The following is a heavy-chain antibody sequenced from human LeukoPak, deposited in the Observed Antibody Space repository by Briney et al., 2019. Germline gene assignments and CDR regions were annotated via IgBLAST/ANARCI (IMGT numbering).Heavy chain of an antibody. CDR1: GFTFSTYA. D-gene: IGHD5-12*01. CDR2: ISYDGSNK. V-gene: IGHV3-30-3*01. CDR3: ARVPLVATIEVPYFDY. J-gene: IGHJ4*02. Sequence: PGGSLRLSCAASGFTFSTYAMHWVRQAPGKGLEWVAVISYDGSNKYYADSVKGRFTISRDNSKNTLYLQMNSLRAEDTAVYYCARVPLVATIEVPYFDYRGQGTLVTVSS.